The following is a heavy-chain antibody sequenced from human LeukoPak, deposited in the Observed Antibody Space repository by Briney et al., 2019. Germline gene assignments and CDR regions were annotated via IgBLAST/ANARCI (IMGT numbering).Heavy chain of an antibody. CDR1: RFTFSSCS. Sequence: GGSLRLSCAASRFTFSSCSMNWVRQAPGKGLEWVSSISSTGSYIYYADSVKGRFTISRDNAKNSLYLQMNSLRAEDTAVYYCAKDLSKQHLVGRGGGGYYYYMDVWGEGTTVTISS. CDR2: ISSTGSYI. V-gene: IGHV3-21*04. D-gene: IGHD6-13*01. CDR3: AKDLSKQHLVGRGGGGYYYYMDV. J-gene: IGHJ6*03.